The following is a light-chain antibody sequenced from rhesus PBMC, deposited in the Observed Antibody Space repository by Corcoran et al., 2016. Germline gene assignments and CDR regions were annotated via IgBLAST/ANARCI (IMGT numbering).Light chain of an antibody. J-gene: IGKJ4*01. CDR2: ATS. Sequence: DIQMTQSPSSLSASVGDTVTITCRASQGISSSLGWFQQKPGKAPKLLIYATSNVESGVPSRFSGSGSWTDITLTIRSLQPEDFTAYYCLQHNSYPLTFGGETKVGIK. CDR1: QGISSS. CDR3: LQHNSYPLT. V-gene: IGKV1-28*03.